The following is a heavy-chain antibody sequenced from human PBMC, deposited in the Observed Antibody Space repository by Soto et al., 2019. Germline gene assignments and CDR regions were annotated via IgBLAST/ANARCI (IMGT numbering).Heavy chain of an antibody. CDR3: ATDSLEGPGAVAGGNDAFDI. CDR2: FDPEDGET. J-gene: IGHJ3*02. Sequence: ASVKVSCKVSGYTLTELSMHWVRQAPGKGLEWMGGFDPEDGETIYAQKFQGRVTMTEDTSTDTAYMELSSLRSEDTAVYYCATDSLEGPGAVAGGNDAFDIWGQGTMVTVSS. CDR1: GYTLTELS. V-gene: IGHV1-24*01. D-gene: IGHD6-19*01.